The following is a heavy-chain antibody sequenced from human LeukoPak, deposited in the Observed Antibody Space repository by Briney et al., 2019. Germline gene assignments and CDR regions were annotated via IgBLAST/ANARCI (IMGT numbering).Heavy chain of an antibody. CDR3: AKGNQAYCGGDCYSGPDY. CDR2: ISGDGGST. J-gene: IGHJ4*02. V-gene: IGHV3-43*02. Sequence: PGGSLRLSCAASGFTFDDYAMHWVRQAPGKGLEWVSLISGDGGSTYYADSVKGRFTISRDNSKNSLYLQMNSLRTEDTALYYCAKGNQAYCGGDCYSGPDYWGQGTLVTVSS. D-gene: IGHD2-21*02. CDR1: GFTFDDYA.